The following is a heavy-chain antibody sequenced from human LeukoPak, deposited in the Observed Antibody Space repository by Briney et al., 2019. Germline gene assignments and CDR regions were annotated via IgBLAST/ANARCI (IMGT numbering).Heavy chain of an antibody. Sequence: HPGGSLRLSCAASGFTFSSYEMNWVRQAPGKGLEWVSYISSSGSTIYYADSVKGRFTISRDNAKNSLYLQMNSLRAEDTAVYYCARDFRRSGGSCYSLSFDYWGQGTLVTVSS. CDR2: ISSSGSTI. V-gene: IGHV3-48*03. CDR1: GFTFSSYE. CDR3: ARDFRRSGGSCYSLSFDY. J-gene: IGHJ4*02. D-gene: IGHD2-15*01.